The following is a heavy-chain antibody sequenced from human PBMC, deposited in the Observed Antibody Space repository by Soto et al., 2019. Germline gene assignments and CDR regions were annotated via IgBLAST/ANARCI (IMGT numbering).Heavy chain of an antibody. D-gene: IGHD2-15*01. CDR3: AKDRLDEDFMHILVVDF. CDR2: ISYDGSNK. V-gene: IGHV3-30*18. J-gene: IGHJ4*02. Sequence: GGSLNLSSAASGFTFRSYRMHWVRQALGKGLEWVAVISYDGSNKYYADSVKGRFTISRDNSKNTLYLQMNSLRAEDTAVYYCAKDRLDEDFMHILVVDFWGQGALVTVSS. CDR1: GFTFRSYR.